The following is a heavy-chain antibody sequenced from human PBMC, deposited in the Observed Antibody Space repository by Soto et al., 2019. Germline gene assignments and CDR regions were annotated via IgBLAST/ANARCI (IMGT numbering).Heavy chain of an antibody. D-gene: IGHD5-12*01. J-gene: IGHJ4*02. CDR1: GGSFSGYY. Sequence: QVQLQQWGAGLLKPSETLSLTCAVYGGSFSGYYWSWIRQPPGKGLEWIGEINHSGSTNYNPSLKSRVXXSXDXCKNHCPLKLSSVTAADTAVYYCAINKGGYDRTIDYWGQGTLVTVSS. CDR3: AINKGGYDRTIDY. CDR2: INHSGST. V-gene: IGHV4-34*01.